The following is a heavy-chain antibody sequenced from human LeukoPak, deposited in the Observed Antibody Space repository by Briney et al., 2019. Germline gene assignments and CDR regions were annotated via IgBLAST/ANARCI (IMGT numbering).Heavy chain of an antibody. J-gene: IGHJ4*02. Sequence: GAPVKVSCKAAGYTFTGYYMHWVRQAPGQGLEWMGWINPNSGGTNYAQKFQGRVTMTRDTSISTAYMELSRLRSDDTAVYYCARGYYYDSSGYRYDLDYWGQGTLVTVSS. D-gene: IGHD3-22*01. CDR1: GYTFTGYY. V-gene: IGHV1-2*02. CDR3: ARGYYYDSSGYRYDLDY. CDR2: INPNSGGT.